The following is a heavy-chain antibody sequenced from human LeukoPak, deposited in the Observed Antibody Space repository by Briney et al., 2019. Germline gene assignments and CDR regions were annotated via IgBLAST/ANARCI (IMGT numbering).Heavy chain of an antibody. CDR1: GFTFSSYA. CDR2: ISGSGGST. J-gene: IGHJ4*02. V-gene: IGHV3-23*01. Sequence: NPGGSLRLSCAASGFTFSSYAMSWVRQAPGKGLEWVSAISGSGGSTYYADSVKGRFTISRDNSKNTLYLQMNSLRAEDTAVYYCAKDKQQLVRGYYFDYWGQGTLVTVSS. CDR3: AKDKQQLVRGYYFDY. D-gene: IGHD6-13*01.